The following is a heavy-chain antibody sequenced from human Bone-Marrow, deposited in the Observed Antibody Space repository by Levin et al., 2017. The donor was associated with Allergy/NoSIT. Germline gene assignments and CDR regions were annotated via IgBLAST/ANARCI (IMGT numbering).Heavy chain of an antibody. Sequence: GESLKISCAASGFSISRFWMNWVRQAPGKGLEWVANIKQDGSLRYYVDSVKGRFTISRDNANNSLYLQMNSLRADDTAIYYCTRDRDWGMAVWGQGTTVIVSS. CDR2: IKQDGSLR. D-gene: IGHD2-21*01. CDR3: TRDRDWGMAV. V-gene: IGHV3-7*01. CDR1: GFSISRFW. J-gene: IGHJ6*02.